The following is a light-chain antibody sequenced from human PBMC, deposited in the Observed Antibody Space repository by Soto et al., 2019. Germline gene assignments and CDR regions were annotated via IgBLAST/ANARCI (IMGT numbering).Light chain of an antibody. CDR2: AAS. CDR3: QQYIKWPIT. J-gene: IGKJ5*01. CDR1: QSVRSN. Sequence: EIVMTQSPATLSVSPGERATLSCRASQSVRSNLAWYQQKPCQAPRLLVYAASTRATGIPAGFSGSGSGTEFTLTVSSLQSEYFAVYCCQQYIKWPITFGQGTRLEIK. V-gene: IGKV3-15*01.